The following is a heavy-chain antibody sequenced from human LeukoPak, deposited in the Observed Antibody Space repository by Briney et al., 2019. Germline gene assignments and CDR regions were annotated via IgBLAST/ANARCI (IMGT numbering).Heavy chain of an antibody. CDR1: GFTFSSYA. V-gene: IGHV3-23*01. Sequence: GGSLRLSCAASGFTFSSYAMTWVRQAPGKGLEWVLVINKSGGSTYYADSVKGRFTISRDNSKNTLYLQMNSLRAEDTAVYYCARGRLPHDYWGQGTLVTVSS. CDR2: INKSGGST. D-gene: IGHD5-12*01. J-gene: IGHJ4*02. CDR3: ARGRLPHDY.